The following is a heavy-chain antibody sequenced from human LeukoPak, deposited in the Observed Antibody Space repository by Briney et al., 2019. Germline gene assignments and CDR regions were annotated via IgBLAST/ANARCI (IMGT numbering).Heavy chain of an antibody. V-gene: IGHV1-69*05. CDR3: ARSPYDILTGYYEYYFDY. J-gene: IGHJ4*02. Sequence: SVKVSCKASGGTFSSYAISWVRQAPGQGLEWMGGIIPIFGTANYAQKFQGRVTITTDESTSTAYVELSSLRSEDTAVYYCARSPYDILTGYYEYYFDYWGQGTLVTVSS. CDR2: IIPIFGTA. D-gene: IGHD3-9*01. CDR1: GGTFSSYA.